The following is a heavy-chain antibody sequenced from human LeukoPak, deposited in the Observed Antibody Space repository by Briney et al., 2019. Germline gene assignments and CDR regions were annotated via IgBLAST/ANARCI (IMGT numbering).Heavy chain of an antibody. V-gene: IGHV3-23*01. J-gene: IGHJ4*02. CDR3: AKAPKGKSAYALPAN. CDR2: ISSSGGST. CDR1: GFTFSSYA. D-gene: IGHD5-12*01. Sequence: GGSLRLSCAASGFTFSSYAMSWVRQAPGKGLEWVSAISSSGGSTYYADSVKGRFTISRDNSKNTLYLQMNSLRVEDTALYYCAKAPKGKSAYALPANWGQGTLVTVSS.